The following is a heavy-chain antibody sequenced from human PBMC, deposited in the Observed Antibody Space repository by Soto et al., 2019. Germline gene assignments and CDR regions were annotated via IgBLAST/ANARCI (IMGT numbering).Heavy chain of an antibody. J-gene: IGHJ5*02. CDR2: ISSSSSTI. CDR3: AREADYVTWFDP. Sequence: EVQLVESGGGLVQPGGSLRLSCAASGFTFSSYSMNWVRQAPGKGVEWVSYISSSSSTIYYADSVKGRFTISRDNAKNALYLQMNSLRAEDTAVYYWAREADYVTWFDPWGQGTLVTVSS. V-gene: IGHV3-48*01. D-gene: IGHD4-17*01. CDR1: GFTFSSYS.